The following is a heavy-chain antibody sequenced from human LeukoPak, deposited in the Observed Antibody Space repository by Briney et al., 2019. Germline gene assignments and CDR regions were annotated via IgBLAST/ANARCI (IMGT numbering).Heavy chain of an antibody. Sequence: PSESLSLTCTVSGGSISSYYWSWIRQPAGKGLDWIGRIYTSGSTNYNPSLKSRVTMSVDTSKNQFSLKLSSVTAADTAVYYCARGRVYYYYYMDVWGKGTTVTVSS. V-gene: IGHV4-4*07. J-gene: IGHJ6*03. CDR2: IYTSGST. CDR1: GGSISSYY. D-gene: IGHD5-24*01. CDR3: ARGRVYYYYYMDV.